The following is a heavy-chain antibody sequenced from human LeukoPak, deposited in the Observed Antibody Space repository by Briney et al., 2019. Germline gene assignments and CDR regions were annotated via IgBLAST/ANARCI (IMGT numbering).Heavy chain of an antibody. Sequence: PSETLSLTCTVSGGSISSSSYYWGWIRQPPGKGLEGIGSIYYSGSTYYNPSLKSRVTISVDTSKNQFSLKLSSVTAADTAVYYCARDLFGGGSGSYFDYWGQGTLVTVSS. J-gene: IGHJ4*02. CDR3: ARDLFGGGSGSYFDY. V-gene: IGHV4-39*07. CDR2: IYYSGST. D-gene: IGHD3-10*01. CDR1: GGSISSSSYY.